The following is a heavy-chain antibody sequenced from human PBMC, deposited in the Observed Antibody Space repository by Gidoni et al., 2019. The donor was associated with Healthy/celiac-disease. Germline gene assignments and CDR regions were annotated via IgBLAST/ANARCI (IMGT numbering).Heavy chain of an antibody. V-gene: IGHV3-64*01. D-gene: IGHD1-26*01. CDR3: ARDSIEYAFDI. CDR2: ISSNGGST. J-gene: IGHJ3*02. Sequence: EVQLVESGGGLVQPGGSLRLSCAASGFTFSSYAMHWVSQAPGKGLEYVSAISSNGGSTYYANSVKGRFTISRDNSKNTLYLQMGSLRAEDMAVYYCARDSIEYAFDIWGQGTMVTVSS. CDR1: GFTFSSYA.